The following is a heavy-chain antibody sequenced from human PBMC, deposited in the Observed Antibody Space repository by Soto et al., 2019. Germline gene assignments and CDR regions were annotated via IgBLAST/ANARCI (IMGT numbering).Heavy chain of an antibody. D-gene: IGHD3-9*01. V-gene: IGHV3-33*01. J-gene: IGHJ3*02. CDR2: IWYDGSNK. CDR3: ARDENYDILTGSHSDAFDI. Sequence: GGSLRLSCAASGFTFSSYGMHWVRQAPGKGLEWVAVIWYDGSNKYYADSVKGRFTISRDNSKNTLYLQMNSLRAEDTAVYYCARDENYDILTGSHSDAFDIWGQGTMVTV. CDR1: GFTFSSYG.